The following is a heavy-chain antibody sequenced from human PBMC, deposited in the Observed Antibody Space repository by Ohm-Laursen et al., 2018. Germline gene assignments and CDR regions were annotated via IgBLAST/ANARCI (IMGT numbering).Heavy chain of an antibody. Sequence: SLRLSCSASGFAFIAYNMYWVRQAPGKGLEWVSSISGDVNYIYYADSVKGRFTISRDNAKSSLYLQMHSLRGDDTAVYYCARDATAGGTLGWGQGTLVTVSS. CDR1: GFAFIAYN. D-gene: IGHD6-13*01. J-gene: IGHJ4*02. V-gene: IGHV3-21*01. CDR2: ISGDVNYI. CDR3: ARDATAGGTLG.